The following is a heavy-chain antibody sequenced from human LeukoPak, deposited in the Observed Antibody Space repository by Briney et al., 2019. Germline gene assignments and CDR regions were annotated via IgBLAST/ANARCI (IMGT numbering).Heavy chain of an antibody. CDR3: ARDPYSNYLYYSDY. Sequence: SVKVSCKASGGTSSSYAISWVRQAPGQGLEWMGGIIPIFGTANYAQKFQGRVTITADESTSTAYMELSSLRSEDTAVYYCARDPYSNYLYYSDYWGQGTLVTVSS. J-gene: IGHJ4*02. V-gene: IGHV1-69*01. D-gene: IGHD4-11*01. CDR1: GGTSSSYA. CDR2: IIPIFGTA.